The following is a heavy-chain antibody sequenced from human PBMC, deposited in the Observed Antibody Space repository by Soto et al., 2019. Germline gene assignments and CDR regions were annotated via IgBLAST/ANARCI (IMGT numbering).Heavy chain of an antibody. V-gene: IGHV4-59*01. D-gene: IGHD6-19*01. CDR2: IYYSGST. CDR3: ERKFSSGYFDY. Sequence: SETLSLTCTVSGGSISSYYWSWIRQPPGKGLEWIGYIYYSGSTNYNPSLKSRVTISVDTSKNQFSLKLSSVTAADTAVYYCERKFSSGYFDYWGQGTLVTVSS. J-gene: IGHJ4*02. CDR1: GGSISSYY.